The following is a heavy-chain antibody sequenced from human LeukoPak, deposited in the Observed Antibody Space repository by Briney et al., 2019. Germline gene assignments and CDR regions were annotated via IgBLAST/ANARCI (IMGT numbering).Heavy chain of an antibody. D-gene: IGHD3-10*01. Sequence: SETLSLTCTVSGGSISSYYWSWIRQPAGKGLEWIGRIYTSGSTNYNPSLKSRVTISVDTSKNQFSLKLSSVTAADTAVYYCARWVPDPSTPSDAFDIWGQGTMVTVSS. CDR1: GGSISSYY. V-gene: IGHV4-4*07. CDR3: ARWVPDPSTPSDAFDI. J-gene: IGHJ3*02. CDR2: IYTSGST.